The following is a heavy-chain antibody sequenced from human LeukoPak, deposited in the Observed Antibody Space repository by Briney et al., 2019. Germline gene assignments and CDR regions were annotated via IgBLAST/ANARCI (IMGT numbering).Heavy chain of an antibody. CDR1: GGSISSYY. V-gene: IGHV4-4*07. D-gene: IGHD5-18*01. CDR2: IYTSGST. J-gene: IGHJ4*02. CDR3: AREGEDTAMVDY. Sequence: SETLSLTCTVSGGSISSYYWSWIRQPAGKGLEWIGRIYTSGSTSYNPSLKSRVTMSVDTSNNQFSLKLSSVTAADTAVYFCAREGEDTAMVDYLGQGTLVTVSS.